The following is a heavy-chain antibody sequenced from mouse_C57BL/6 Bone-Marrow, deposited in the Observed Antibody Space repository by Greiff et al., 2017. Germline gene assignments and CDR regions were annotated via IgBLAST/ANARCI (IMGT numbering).Heavy chain of an antibody. CDR3: ARGYDYDYAMDI. Sequence: VQLQQSGPELVKPGASVKLSCTASGYSFTDYNMNWVKQSNGKSLEWIGVINPNYGTNSYNQKCKGKGTLTIDQSSSTAYMQLNSLTSEESAVYYSARGYDYDYAMDIWGQGTSVTVSS. J-gene: IGHJ4*01. CDR1: GYSFTDYN. D-gene: IGHD2-4*01. V-gene: IGHV1-39*01. CDR2: INPNYGTN.